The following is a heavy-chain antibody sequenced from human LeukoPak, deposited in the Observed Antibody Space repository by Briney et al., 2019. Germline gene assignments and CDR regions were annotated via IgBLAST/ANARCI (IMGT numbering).Heavy chain of an antibody. D-gene: IGHD5-12*01. J-gene: IGHJ3*02. V-gene: IGHV3-21*01. CDR3: AIYGGSGTNAFDM. Sequence: GGSLRLSCAASGFTFSSYSMNWVRQAPGKGLEWVSSISSSSSYIYYADSVKGRFTISRDNAKNSLYLQMNSLRAEDTAVYYCAIYGGSGTNAFDMWGQGTMVTVSS. CDR1: GFTFSSYS. CDR2: ISSSSSYI.